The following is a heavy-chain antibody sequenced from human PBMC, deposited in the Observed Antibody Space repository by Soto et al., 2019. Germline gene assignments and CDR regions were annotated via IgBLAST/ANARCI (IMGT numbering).Heavy chain of an antibody. J-gene: IGHJ5*02. CDR2: ISYDGSNK. D-gene: IGHD1-1*01. CDR1: GFTFSSYA. V-gene: IGHV3-30-3*01. CDR3: ARARYYNYNRRRANRFDP. Sequence: QVQLVESGGGVVQPGRSLRLSCAASGFTFSSYAMHWVRQAPGKWLEWVAVISYDGSNKYYAESVKGRVTISRDNSKNTRYRQRNSRRAEDTAVYYGARARYYNYNRRRANRFDPWGQGTLVTVSS.